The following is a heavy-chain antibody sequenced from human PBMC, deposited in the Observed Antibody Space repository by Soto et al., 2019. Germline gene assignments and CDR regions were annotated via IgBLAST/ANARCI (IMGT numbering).Heavy chain of an antibody. CDR3: ASMGNKYCSGGSCYSSRVY. CDR2: IIPIFATP. V-gene: IGHV1-69*01. CDR1: GDTFRTSA. J-gene: IGHJ4*02. D-gene: IGHD2-15*01. Sequence: QVQLVQSGSEVKKPGSSVKVSCKASGDTFRTSAINWVRQAPGQGLEWMGGIIPIFATPYYAQKFQGRLTITADESTSTAYMELSSLRFEDSAVFYCASMGNKYCSGGSCYSSRVYWGQGTLVTVSS.